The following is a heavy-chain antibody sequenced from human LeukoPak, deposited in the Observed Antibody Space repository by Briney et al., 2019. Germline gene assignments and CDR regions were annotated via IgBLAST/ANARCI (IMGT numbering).Heavy chain of an antibody. Sequence: PGRSLRLSCAASGFTFDDYAMHWVRQAPGKGLEWVSGISWNSGSIGYADSVKGRFTISRDNAKNSLYLQMNSLRAEDMALYYCAKAQAYSSGWYGWVWYFDLWGRGTLVTVSS. J-gene: IGHJ2*01. CDR3: AKAQAYSSGWYGWVWYFDL. CDR1: GFTFDDYA. V-gene: IGHV3-9*03. CDR2: ISWNSGSI. D-gene: IGHD6-19*01.